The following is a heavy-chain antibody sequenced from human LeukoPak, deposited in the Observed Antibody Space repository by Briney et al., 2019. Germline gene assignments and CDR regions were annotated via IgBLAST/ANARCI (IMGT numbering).Heavy chain of an antibody. CDR3: AGGDYGDYGRYFDY. J-gene: IGHJ4*02. Sequence: SGTLSLTCDVSGGSISSSNWWSWVRQPPGKGREWIGYIYYSGSTNYNPSLKSRVTISVDTSKNQFSLKLSSVTAAATAVYYCAGGDYGDYGRYFDYWGQGTLVTVSS. D-gene: IGHD4-17*01. CDR1: GGSISSSNW. V-gene: IGHV4-4*02. CDR2: IYYSGST.